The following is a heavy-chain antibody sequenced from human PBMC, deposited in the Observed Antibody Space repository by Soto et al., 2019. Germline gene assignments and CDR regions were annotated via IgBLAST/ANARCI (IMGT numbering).Heavy chain of an antibody. D-gene: IGHD3-22*01. CDR3: AREGIDYYDSSGYYY. Sequence: EVQLVESGGGLVQPGGSLRLSCAASGFTFSSYWMHWVRQAPGKGLVWVSRINSDGSSTSYADSVKGRFTISRDNAKNTLYLQMNSLRAEDTAVYYCAREGIDYYDSSGYYYWGQGTLVTVSS. CDR1: GFTFSSYW. CDR2: INSDGSST. J-gene: IGHJ4*02. V-gene: IGHV3-74*01.